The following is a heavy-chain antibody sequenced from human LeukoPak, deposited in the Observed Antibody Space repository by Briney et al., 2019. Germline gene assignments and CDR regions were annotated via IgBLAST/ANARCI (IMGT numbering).Heavy chain of an antibody. J-gene: IGHJ6*04. CDR2: IIPIFGTA. Sequence: ASVKVSCTASGGTFSSYAISWVRQAPGQGLEWMGGIIPIFGTANYAQKFQGRVTITADESTSTAYMELSSLRSEDTAVYYCARGKAVADYYYYYGMDVWGEGTTVTVSS. V-gene: IGHV1-69*13. D-gene: IGHD6-19*01. CDR3: ARGKAVADYYYYYGMDV. CDR1: GGTFSSYA.